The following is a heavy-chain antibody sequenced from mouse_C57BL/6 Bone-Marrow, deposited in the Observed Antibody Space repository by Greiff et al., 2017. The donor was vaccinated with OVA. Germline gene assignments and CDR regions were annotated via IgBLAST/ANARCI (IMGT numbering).Heavy chain of an antibody. D-gene: IGHD1-2*01. CDR1: GYSITSGYY. J-gene: IGHJ4*01. CDR2: ISYDGSN. CDR3: ARRDDGPYYAMDY. Sequence: ESGPGLVKPSQSLSLTCSVTGYSITSGYYWNWIRQFPGNKLEWMGYISYDGSNNYNPSLKNRISITRDTSKNQFFLKLNSVTTEDTATYYCARRDDGPYYAMDYWGQGTSVTVSS. V-gene: IGHV3-6*01.